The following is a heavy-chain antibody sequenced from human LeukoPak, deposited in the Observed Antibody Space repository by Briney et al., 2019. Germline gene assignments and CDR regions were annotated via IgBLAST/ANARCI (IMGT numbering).Heavy chain of an antibody. J-gene: IGHJ5*02. CDR2: FDPEDGET. Sequence: ASVKVSCKVSGYTPTELSMHWVRQAPGEGVEWMGGFDPEDGETIYAQKFQGRVTMTEDTSTDTAYMELSSLRSEDTAVYYCATLYRRQIVVVPAATNWFDPWGQGTLVTVSS. D-gene: IGHD2-2*01. V-gene: IGHV1-24*01. CDR1: GYTPTELS. CDR3: ATLYRRQIVVVPAATNWFDP.